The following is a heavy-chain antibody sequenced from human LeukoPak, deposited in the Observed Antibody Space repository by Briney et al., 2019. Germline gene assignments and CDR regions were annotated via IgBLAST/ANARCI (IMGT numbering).Heavy chain of an antibody. CDR2: IKQDGSEK. J-gene: IGHJ3*02. Sequence: GGSLRLSCAASGFTFSSYWMSWVRQAPGKGLEWVANIKQDGSEKYYVDSVKGRFSISRDNAKNSLYLQMNSLRAEDSAVYYCARFITVVTSGAFDSCGQGTMVTVSS. CDR3: ARFITVVTSGAFDS. CDR1: GFTFSSYW. D-gene: IGHD4-23*01. V-gene: IGHV3-7*05.